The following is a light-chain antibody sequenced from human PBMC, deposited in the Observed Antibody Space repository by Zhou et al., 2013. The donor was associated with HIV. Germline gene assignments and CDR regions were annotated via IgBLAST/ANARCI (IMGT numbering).Light chain of an antibody. CDR2: AAS. J-gene: IGKJ2*01. V-gene: IGKV1-39*01. CDR1: QSISSY. Sequence: DIQMTQSPSSLSASVGDRVTITCRASQSISSYLNWYQQKPGKAPKLLIYAASSLQSGVPSRFSGSGSGTDFTLTISSLQPEDFATYYCQQSYSYGHFGQGTKLE. CDR3: QQSYSYGH.